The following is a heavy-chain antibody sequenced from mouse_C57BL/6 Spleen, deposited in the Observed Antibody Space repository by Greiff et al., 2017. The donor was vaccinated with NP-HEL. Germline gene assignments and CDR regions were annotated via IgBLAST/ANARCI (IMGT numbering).Heavy chain of an antibody. J-gene: IGHJ4*01. CDR1: GYTFTDYE. CDR2: IDPETGGT. D-gene: IGHD3-2*02. V-gene: IGHV1-15*01. CDR3: TRWDSSGPYYAMDY. Sequence: VQGVESGAELVRPGASVTLSCKASGYTFTDYEMHWVKQTPVHGLEWIGAIDPETGGTAYNQKFKGKAILTADKSSSTAYMELRSLTSEDSAVYYCTRWDSSGPYYAMDYWGQGTSVTVSS.